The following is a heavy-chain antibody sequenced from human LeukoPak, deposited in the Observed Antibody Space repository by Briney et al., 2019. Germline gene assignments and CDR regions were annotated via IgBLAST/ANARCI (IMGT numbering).Heavy chain of an antibody. V-gene: IGHV4-59*01. J-gene: IGHJ4*02. CDR1: GGSISSYY. CDR3: ARGESSGYSYSFDY. CDR2: IYYSGST. D-gene: IGHD3-22*01. Sequence: PSETLSLTCTVSGGSISSYYWSWIRQPPGKGLEWIGYIYYSGSTNYNPSLKSRVTISVDTSKNQSSLKLISVTAADTAVYYCARGESSGYSYSFDYWGQGTLVTVSS.